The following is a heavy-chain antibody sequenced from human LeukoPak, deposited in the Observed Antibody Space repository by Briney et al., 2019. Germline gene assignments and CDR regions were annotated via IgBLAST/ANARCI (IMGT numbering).Heavy chain of an antibody. CDR1: GGTFSSYA. CDR2: ISAYNGNT. V-gene: IGHV1-18*01. CDR3: ARDLGFIVGARGGGLGDY. D-gene: IGHD1-26*01. Sequence: ASVKVSCKASGGTFSSYAISWVRQAPGQGLEWMGWISAYNGNTNYAQKLQGRVTMTTDTSTSTAYMELRSLRSDDTAVYYCARDLGFIVGARGGGLGDYWGQGTLVTVSS. J-gene: IGHJ4*02.